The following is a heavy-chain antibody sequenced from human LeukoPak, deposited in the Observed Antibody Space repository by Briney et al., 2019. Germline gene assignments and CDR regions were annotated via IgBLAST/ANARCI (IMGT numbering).Heavy chain of an antibody. J-gene: IGHJ4*02. V-gene: IGHV3-48*04. D-gene: IGHD2-2*01. CDR2: INYSGSTI. CDR1: GFTFSRYS. CDR3: ARPYCSDTSCYWYFDY. Sequence: PGGSLRLSCAASGFTFSRYSMNRVRQAPGKGLEWVSSINYSGSTIYYADSVKGRFTISRDNAENSLYLQMNSLRAEDTAVYYCARPYCSDTSCYWYFDYWGQGTLVTVSS.